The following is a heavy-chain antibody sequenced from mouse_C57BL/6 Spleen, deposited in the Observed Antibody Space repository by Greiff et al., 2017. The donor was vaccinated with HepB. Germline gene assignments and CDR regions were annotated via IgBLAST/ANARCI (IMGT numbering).Heavy chain of an antibody. CDR3: ARKGSYYGSSYVGYYYAMDY. D-gene: IGHD1-1*01. J-gene: IGHJ4*01. CDR2: IWSGGST. Sequence: QVQLKQSGPGLVQPSQSLSITCTVSGFSLTSYGVHWVRQSPGKGLEWLGVIWSGGSTDYNAAFISRLSISKDNSKSQVFFKMNSLQADDTAIYYCARKGSYYGSSYVGYYYAMDYWGQGTSVTVSS. V-gene: IGHV2-2*01. CDR1: GFSLTSYG.